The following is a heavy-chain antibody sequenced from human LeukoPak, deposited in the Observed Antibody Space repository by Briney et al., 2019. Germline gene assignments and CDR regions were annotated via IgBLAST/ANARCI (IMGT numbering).Heavy chain of an antibody. CDR1: GFTFSSYS. J-gene: IGHJ4*02. D-gene: IGHD3-10*01. Sequence: GGSLRLSCAASGFTFSSYSMNWVRQAPGKGLEWVAVISYDGSNKYYADSVKGRFTISRDNAKNSLYLQMNSLRAEDTAVYYCARELAGHYYGSGSFFDYWGQGTLVTVSS. CDR3: ARELAGHYYGSGSFFDY. V-gene: IGHV3-30*03. CDR2: ISYDGSNK.